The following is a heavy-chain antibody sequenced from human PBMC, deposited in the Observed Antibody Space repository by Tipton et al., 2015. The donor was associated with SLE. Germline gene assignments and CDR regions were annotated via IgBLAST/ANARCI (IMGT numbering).Heavy chain of an antibody. J-gene: IGHJ4*02. V-gene: IGHV4-38-2*02. CDR3: ARGLSQDN. CDR1: RYSIRSGYS. CDR2: IFHSGRT. Sequence: TLSLTCTVSRYSIRSGYSWGWIRQPPGKGLEWIGYIFHSGRTSYNPSLKSRVTISVDTSKNQFSLMLTSVTAADTAVYYCARGLSQDNWGQGTLVTVSS.